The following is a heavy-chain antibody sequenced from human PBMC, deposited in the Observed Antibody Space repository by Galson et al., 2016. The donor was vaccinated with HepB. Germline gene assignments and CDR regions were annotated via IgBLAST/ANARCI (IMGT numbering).Heavy chain of an antibody. Sequence: SLRLSCAASGFIFSDCSMNWVRQTPGKGLQWLSYISAGESTKIYADYVKGRFTVSRDNAKNSLFLQLNSLRDEDTAVYYCARIPGVNWNDVNYSDFWGQGTLVTVSS. CDR1: GFIFSDCS. J-gene: IGHJ4*02. CDR3: ARIPGVNWNDVNYSDF. V-gene: IGHV3-48*02. CDR2: ISAGESTK. D-gene: IGHD1-1*01.